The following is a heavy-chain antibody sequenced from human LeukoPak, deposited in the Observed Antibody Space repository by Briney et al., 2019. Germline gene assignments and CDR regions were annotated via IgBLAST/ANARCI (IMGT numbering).Heavy chain of an antibody. CDR1: GFTFSSYA. Sequence: GGSLRLSCAASGFTFSSYAMSWVRQAPGKGLEWVSAISGSGGGGSTYHADSVKGRFTISRDNSKNTLYLQMNSLRAEDTALYYCAKDFPSGWSTWGQGTLVTVSS. J-gene: IGHJ5*02. D-gene: IGHD6-19*01. CDR2: ISGSGGGGST. CDR3: AKDFPSGWST. V-gene: IGHV3-23*01.